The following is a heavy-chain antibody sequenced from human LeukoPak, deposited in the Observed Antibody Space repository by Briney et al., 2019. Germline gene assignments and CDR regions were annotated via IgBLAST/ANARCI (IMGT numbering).Heavy chain of an antibody. J-gene: IGHJ4*02. CDR1: GGSISSYY. Sequence: KSSETLSLTCTVSGGSISSYYWSWIRQPPGKGLEWIGYIYTSGSTNYNPSLKSRVTISVDTSKNQFSLKLSSVTAADTAVYYCASLAAPGTVEFDYWGQGTLVTVSS. CDR2: IYTSGST. V-gene: IGHV4-4*09. D-gene: IGHD6-13*01. CDR3: ASLAAPGTVEFDY.